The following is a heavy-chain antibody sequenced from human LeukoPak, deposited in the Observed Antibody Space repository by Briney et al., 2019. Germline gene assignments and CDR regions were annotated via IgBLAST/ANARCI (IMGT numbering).Heavy chain of an antibody. CDR2: IKHSGST. CDR1: GGSFSGYY. J-gene: IGHJ3*02. D-gene: IGHD3-9*01. Sequence: PSETLSLTCAVYGGSFSGYYWSWIRQPPGKGLEWIGEIKHSGSTNYNPSLKSRVTISVDTSKNQFSLKLSSVTAADTAVYYCARGSGVLRYFDWAPGARAFDIWGQGTMVTVSS. CDR3: ARGSGVLRYFDWAPGARAFDI. V-gene: IGHV4-34*01.